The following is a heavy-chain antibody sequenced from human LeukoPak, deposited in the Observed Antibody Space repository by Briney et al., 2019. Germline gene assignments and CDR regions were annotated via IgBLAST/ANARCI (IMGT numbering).Heavy chain of an antibody. V-gene: IGHV4-30-4*01. Sequence: SQTLSLTCTVSGGSISSGDYYWRWIRQPPGKGLEWIGYIYYSGSTYYNPSLKSRVTISVDTSKNQFSLKLSSLTAADTAVYYCARAYCSSTSCYWLGARPGARYYGMDVWAKGPRSPSP. D-gene: IGHD2-2*01. CDR3: ARAYCSSTSCYWLGARPGARYYGMDV. CDR2: IYYSGST. CDR1: GGSISSGDYY. J-gene: IGHJ6*02.